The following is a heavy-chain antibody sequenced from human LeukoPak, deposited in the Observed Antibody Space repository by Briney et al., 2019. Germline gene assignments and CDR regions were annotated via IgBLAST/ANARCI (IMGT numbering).Heavy chain of an antibody. D-gene: IGHD2-2*01. CDR1: GFTFSNYG. V-gene: IGHV3-30*02. J-gene: IGHJ6*03. CDR3: AKEGRIAVVGYMEV. Sequence: GGSLRLSCAASGFTFSNYGIHWVRQAPGEGLQWVASIRYDGSSKYYADSVKGRFTVPRDNSKNTLYVQMNSLRVEDTAVYYCAKEGRIAVVGYMEVWGKGTTVTVSS. CDR2: IRYDGSSK.